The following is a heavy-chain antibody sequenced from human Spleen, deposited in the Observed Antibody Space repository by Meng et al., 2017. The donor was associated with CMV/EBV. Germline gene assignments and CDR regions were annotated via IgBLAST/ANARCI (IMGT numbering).Heavy chain of an antibody. CDR3: TKPLTYYYDSPPEI. Sequence: LSLTCAASGFTFDDYAMHWVRQAPGKGLEWVSGITWNSGRIGYADSVKGRFTISRANSRNTLSFYLTNLRADDTALYYCTKPLTYYYDSPPEIWGQGTMVTVSS. J-gene: IGHJ3*02. D-gene: IGHD3-22*01. CDR2: ITWNSGRI. CDR1: GFTFDDYA. V-gene: IGHV3-9*01.